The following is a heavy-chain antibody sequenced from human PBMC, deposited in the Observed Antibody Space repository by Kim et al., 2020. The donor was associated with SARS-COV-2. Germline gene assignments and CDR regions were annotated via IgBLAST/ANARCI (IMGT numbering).Heavy chain of an antibody. J-gene: IGHJ4*02. V-gene: IGHV3-33*01. CDR3: ARDRAFGDYDSSDY. Sequence: EDSGKGRVTTSRKKSKNPIYLKMNSLRAEDTAVYYCARDRAFGDYDSSDYWGQGTLVTVSS. D-gene: IGHD3-22*01.